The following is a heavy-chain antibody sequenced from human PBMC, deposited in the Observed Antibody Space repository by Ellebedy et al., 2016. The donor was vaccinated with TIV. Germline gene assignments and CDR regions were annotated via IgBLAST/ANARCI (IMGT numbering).Heavy chain of an antibody. CDR2: ISAGGGTI. CDR3: ARDLRGPGDH. V-gene: IGHV3-48*03. J-gene: IGHJ4*02. D-gene: IGHD3-10*01. Sequence: PGGSLRLSCAASGFRFSSYEMNWVRQAPGRGLEWLSYISAGGGTIYYADSVKGRFTISRDNAKNSLYLQMNSLRVEDTAVYYCARDLRGPGDHWGQGTLVTVSS. CDR1: GFRFSSYE.